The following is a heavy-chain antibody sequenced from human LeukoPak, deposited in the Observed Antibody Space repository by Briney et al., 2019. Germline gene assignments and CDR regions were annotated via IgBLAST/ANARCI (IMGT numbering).Heavy chain of an antibody. CDR1: GYTFTGYY. CDR2: INPNSGGT. V-gene: IGHV1-2*02. J-gene: IGHJ6*03. Sequence: GASVKVSCKASGYTFTGYYMHWVRQAPGQGLEWMGWINPNSGGTNYAQKFQGRVTMTRDTSISTAYMELSRLRSDDTAVYYCARNSPSCDFWTTCYMDVWGKGTTVTVSS. CDR3: ARNSPSCDFWTTCYMDV. D-gene: IGHD3-3*01.